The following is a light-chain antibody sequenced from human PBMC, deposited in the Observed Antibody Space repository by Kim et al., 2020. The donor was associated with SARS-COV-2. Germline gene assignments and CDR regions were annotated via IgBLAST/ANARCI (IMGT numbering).Light chain of an antibody. Sequence: GRTVTISCTRGSGSIASNYVQWYQQRPGSAPTTVIYEDNQRPSGVPVRFSGSIDSSSNSASLTISGLKTEDEADYYCQSYDSSNRVFGGGTQLTVL. J-gene: IGLJ2*01. CDR2: EDN. CDR3: QSYDSSNRV. CDR1: SGSIASNY. V-gene: IGLV6-57*03.